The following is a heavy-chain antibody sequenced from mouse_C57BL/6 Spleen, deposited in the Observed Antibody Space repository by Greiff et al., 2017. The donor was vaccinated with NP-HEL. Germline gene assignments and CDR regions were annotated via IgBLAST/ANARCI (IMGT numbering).Heavy chain of an antibody. Sequence: VQLQQSGAELVRPGASVKLSCTASGFNIKDDYMHWVKQRPEQGLEWIGWIDPENGDTEYASKFQGKATITADTSSNTAYRQLSSLTSEDTAVYYCTTYDYDGFAYWGQGTLVTVSA. CDR1: GFNIKDDY. D-gene: IGHD2-4*01. J-gene: IGHJ3*01. V-gene: IGHV14-4*01. CDR3: TTYDYDGFAY. CDR2: IDPENGDT.